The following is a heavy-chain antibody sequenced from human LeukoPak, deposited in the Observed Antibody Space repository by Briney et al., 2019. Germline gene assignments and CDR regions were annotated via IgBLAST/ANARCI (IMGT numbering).Heavy chain of an antibody. J-gene: IGHJ6*04. CDR2: INHSGST. V-gene: IGHV4-34*01. D-gene: IGHD1/OR15-1a*01. Sequence: SETLSLTCAVYGGSFSGYYWSRIRQPPGKGLEWIGEINHSGSTNYNPSLKSRVTISVDTSKNQFSLKLSSVTAADTAVYYCARRDNWNRRMDVWGKGTTVTISS. CDR1: GGSFSGYY. CDR3: ARRDNWNRRMDV.